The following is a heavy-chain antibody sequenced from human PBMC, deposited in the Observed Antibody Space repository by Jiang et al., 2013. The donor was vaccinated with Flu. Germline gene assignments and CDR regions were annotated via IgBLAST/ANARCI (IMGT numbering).Heavy chain of an antibody. J-gene: IGHJ6*02. D-gene: IGHD2-2*01. CDR2: ISGSGGST. CDR3: AKMRGYCSSTSCRGGGMDV. Sequence: VQLLESGGGLVQPGGSLRLSCAASGFTFSNYAMSWVRQAPGKGLEWVSAISGSGGSTYYADSVKGRFTISRDNSKNTLYLQMNSLRAEDTAVYYCAKMRGYCSSTSCRGGGMDVWAKGPRSPSP. CDR1: GFTFSNYA. V-gene: IGHV3-23*01.